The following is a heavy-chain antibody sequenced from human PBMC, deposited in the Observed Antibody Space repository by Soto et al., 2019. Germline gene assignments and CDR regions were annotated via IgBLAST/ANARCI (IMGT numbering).Heavy chain of an antibody. CDR2: ISGSGGST. CDR3: AKDLIPRIFGVVTPNLDDAFDI. CDR1: GFTFSSYA. Sequence: GGSLRLSCAASGFTFSSYAMSWVRQAPGKGLEWVSAISGSGGSTYYADSVKGRFTISRDNSKNTLYLQMNSLRAEDTAVYYCAKDLIPRIFGVVTPNLDDAFDIWGQGTMVTVSS. J-gene: IGHJ3*02. D-gene: IGHD3-3*01. V-gene: IGHV3-23*01.